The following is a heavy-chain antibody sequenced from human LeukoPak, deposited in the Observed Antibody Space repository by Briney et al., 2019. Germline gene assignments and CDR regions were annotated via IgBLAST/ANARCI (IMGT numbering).Heavy chain of an antibody. CDR1: GGTFSSYA. CDR3: ARVGPYGDYPFDY. Sequence: GASVKVSCKASGGTFSSYAISWVRQAPGQGLEWMGGIIPIFGTANYAQKFQGRVTITADESTSTAYMELSSLRSEDTAVYYCARVGPYGDYPFDYWGQGTLVTVSS. D-gene: IGHD4-17*01. CDR2: IIPIFGTA. J-gene: IGHJ4*02. V-gene: IGHV1-69*13.